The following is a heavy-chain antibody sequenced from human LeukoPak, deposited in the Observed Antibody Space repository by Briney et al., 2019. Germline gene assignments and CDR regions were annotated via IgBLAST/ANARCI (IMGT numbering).Heavy chain of an antibody. CDR3: ARSGYYDFWSVFYYYYGMDV. J-gene: IGHJ6*02. D-gene: IGHD3-3*01. CDR2: ISAYNGNT. CDR1: GYTFTGYY. V-gene: IGHV1-18*04. Sequence: ASVKVSCKASGYTFTGYYMHWVRQAPGQGLEWMGWISAYNGNTNYAQKLQGRVTMTTDTSTSTAYMELRSLRSDDTAVYYCARSGYYDFWSVFYYYYGMDVWGQGTTVTVSS.